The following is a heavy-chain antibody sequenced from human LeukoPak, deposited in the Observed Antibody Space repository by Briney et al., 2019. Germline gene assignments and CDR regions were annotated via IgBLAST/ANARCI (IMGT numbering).Heavy chain of an antibody. CDR1: GGSISTSSYY. J-gene: IGHJ4*02. CDR3: ARDLDCSSTSCYDY. V-gene: IGHV4-39*07. CDR2: IYYSGTT. D-gene: IGHD2-2*01. Sequence: SETLSLTCTVSGGSISTSSYYWGWIRQPPGKGLEWIGNIYYSGTTYYNPSLKSRVTISVDRSKNQFSLKLSSVTAADTAVYYCARDLDCSSTSCYDYWGQGTLVTVSS.